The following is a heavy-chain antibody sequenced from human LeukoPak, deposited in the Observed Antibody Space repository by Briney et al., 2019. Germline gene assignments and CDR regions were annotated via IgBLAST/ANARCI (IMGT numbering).Heavy chain of an antibody. V-gene: IGHV4-59*01. CDR1: GGSISTYY. CDR2: IYYSGST. J-gene: IGHJ4*02. CDR3: ARGGRPIAYYDFWSGYYTPGDY. Sequence: PSETLSLTCTVSGGSISTYYGNWIRQAPGKGLEWIRYIYYSGSTNYNPSLKSRVTMSVDTSRNQFSLKLSSVTAADTAVYYCARGGRPIAYYDFWSGYYTPGDYWGQGTLVTVSS. D-gene: IGHD3-3*01.